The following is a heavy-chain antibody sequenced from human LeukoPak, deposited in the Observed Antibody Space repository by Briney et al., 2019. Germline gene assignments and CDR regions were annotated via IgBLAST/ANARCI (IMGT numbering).Heavy chain of an antibody. CDR3: ARGVTLIVVVIHDWYFDL. CDR1: GGSISGYY. V-gene: IGHV4-39*01. CDR2: IYYSGST. J-gene: IGHJ2*01. D-gene: IGHD3-22*01. Sequence: SETLSLTCTVSGGSISGYYWGWIRQPPGKGLEWIGSIYYSGSTSYNPSLKSRVTISVDTSKNQFSLKLSSVTAADTAVYYCARGVTLIVVVIHDWYFDLWGRGTVFTVSS.